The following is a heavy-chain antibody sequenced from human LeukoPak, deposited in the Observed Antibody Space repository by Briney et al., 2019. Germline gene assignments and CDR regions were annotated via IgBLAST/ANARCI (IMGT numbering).Heavy chain of an antibody. CDR3: AKAPYYYDSRGSPYAFDI. CDR2: IKEDGSEK. D-gene: IGHD3-22*01. J-gene: IGHJ3*02. Sequence: GGSLRLSCAASGFTFSSYWMTWVRQAPGKGLEWVANIKEDGSEKYYVDSVKGRFTMSRDNAKNSLYLQMNSLRAEDTAVYYCAKAPYYYDSRGSPYAFDIWGQGTMVTVSS. CDR1: GFTFSSYW. V-gene: IGHV3-7*02.